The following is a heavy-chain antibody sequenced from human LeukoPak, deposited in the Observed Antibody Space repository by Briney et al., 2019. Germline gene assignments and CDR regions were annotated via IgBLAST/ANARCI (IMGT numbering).Heavy chain of an antibody. Sequence: GGSLRLSCAASGFTFSNYGMRWVRQAPGKGLEWVSAIGSAGINTYYADSVKGRFTISRDNSKDILYLQMKSLRVEDTAVYFCATSRGYIDNWGQGTLVTVSS. V-gene: IGHV3-23*01. CDR1: GFTFSNYG. CDR3: ATSRGYIDN. J-gene: IGHJ4*02. D-gene: IGHD3-16*01. CDR2: IGSAGINT.